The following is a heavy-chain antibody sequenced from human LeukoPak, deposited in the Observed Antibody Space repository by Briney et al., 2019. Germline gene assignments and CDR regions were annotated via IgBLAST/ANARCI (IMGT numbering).Heavy chain of an antibody. CDR3: ARLTMFRGVIYGTDWHSDL. V-gene: IGHV4-59*12. Sequence: PSETLSLTCTVSGGSISSYYWSWIRQPPGKGLEWIGYIFYSGSTNYNPSLRSRVTISLDTSKNQFSLRLSSVTAADTAVYYCARLTMFRGVIYGTDWHSDLWGRGTLVTVSS. D-gene: IGHD3-10*01. CDR1: GGSISSYY. J-gene: IGHJ2*01. CDR2: IFYSGST.